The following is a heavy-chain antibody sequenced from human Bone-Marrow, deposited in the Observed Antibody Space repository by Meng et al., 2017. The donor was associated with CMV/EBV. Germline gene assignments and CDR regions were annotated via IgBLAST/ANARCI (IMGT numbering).Heavy chain of an antibody. D-gene: IGHD3-10*01. CDR1: GFTFSSYA. J-gene: IGHJ4*02. V-gene: IGHV3-30-3*01. CDR2: ISYDGSNK. Sequence: VQLVEAGGGVVQPGRSLRLSWAGSGFTFSSYAMHWVRQAPGKGLEWVAVISYDGSNKYYADSVKGRFTISRDNSKNTLYLQMNSLRAEDTAVYYCARGAVGPSGNYWGQGTLVTVSS. CDR3: ARGAVGPSGNY.